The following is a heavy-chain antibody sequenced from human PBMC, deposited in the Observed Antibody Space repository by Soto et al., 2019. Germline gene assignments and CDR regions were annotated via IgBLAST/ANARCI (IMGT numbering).Heavy chain of an antibody. CDR2: ISGSGGST. V-gene: IGHV3-23*01. J-gene: IGHJ4*02. CDR3: AKDRTRTGVTMARGGHCFDY. D-gene: IGHD3-10*01. CDR1: GFTFSSYA. Sequence: EVQLLESGGGLVQPGGSLRLSCAASGFTFSSYAMSWVRQAPGKGLEWVSAISGSGGSTYYADSVKGRFTISRDNSKNTLYLQMNSLRAEDTAVYYCAKDRTRTGVTMARGGHCFDYWGQGTLVTVSS.